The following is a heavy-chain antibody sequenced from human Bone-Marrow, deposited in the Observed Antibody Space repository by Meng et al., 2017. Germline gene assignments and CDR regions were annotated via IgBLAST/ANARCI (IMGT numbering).Heavy chain of an antibody. V-gene: IGHV1-69*05. Sequence: SAKVSCKASGGTFSSYAISWGRQAPGQGLEWRGGSIHIFGTANYAQKVQGRVTITTDESTSTAYMELSSLRSEDTAVYYCARGSGYSSSWYAFGVGNGGQGTLVTVSS. CDR3: ARGSGYSSSWYAFGVGN. CDR2: SIHIFGTA. D-gene: IGHD6-13*01. J-gene: IGHJ4*02. CDR1: GGTFSSYA.